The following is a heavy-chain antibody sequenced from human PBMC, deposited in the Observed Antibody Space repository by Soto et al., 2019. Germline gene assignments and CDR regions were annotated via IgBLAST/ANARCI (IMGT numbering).Heavy chain of an antibody. J-gene: IGHJ4*02. Sequence: QVQLVQSGAEVKKPGSSVKVSCKASGGTFSSYAISWVRQAPGQGLEWMGGIIPIFGTANYAQKFQGRVMITADESPSTAYMELSSLRSEDTAVYYCAREGGSGSYRGYYFDYWGQGTLVTVSS. D-gene: IGHD3-10*01. CDR1: GGTFSSYA. V-gene: IGHV1-69*01. CDR3: AREGGSGSYRGYYFDY. CDR2: IIPIFGTA.